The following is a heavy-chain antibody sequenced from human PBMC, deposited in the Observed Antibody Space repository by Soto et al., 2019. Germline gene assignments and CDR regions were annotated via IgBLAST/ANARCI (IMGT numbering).Heavy chain of an antibody. V-gene: IGHV3-9*01. D-gene: IGHD3-10*01. CDR2: ISWNSGTI. CDR3: ARDVWSRASGPPDS. CDR1: GFSFDDYA. J-gene: IGHJ5*02. Sequence: EVQLVESGGGLIQPGMSLRLSCAAPGFSFDDYAMHWVRQVPGKGLEWITGISWNSGTIGYADSVKGRFTISRDNAKNSLYLQMNSLRAEDTAFYYCARDVWSRASGPPDSWGQGNLVTVSS.